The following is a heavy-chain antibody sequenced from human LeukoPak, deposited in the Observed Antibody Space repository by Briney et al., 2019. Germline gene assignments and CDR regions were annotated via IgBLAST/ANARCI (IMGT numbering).Heavy chain of an antibody. CDR1: GYTFTSYA. Sequence: GASVKVSCKASGYTFTSYAMHWVRQAPGQRLEWMGWINAGNGNTKYSQKFQGRVTITRDTSASTAYMELSSLRSDDTAVYYCARDIARQYCSSTSCYSSWFDPWGQGTLVTVSS. CDR2: INAGNGNT. D-gene: IGHD2-2*02. J-gene: IGHJ5*02. CDR3: ARDIARQYCSSTSCYSSWFDP. V-gene: IGHV1-3*01.